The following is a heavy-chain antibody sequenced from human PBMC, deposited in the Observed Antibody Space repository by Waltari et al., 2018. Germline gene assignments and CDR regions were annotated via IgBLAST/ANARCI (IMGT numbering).Heavy chain of an antibody. CDR1: GVTFSSYA. CDR2: ISGSGGSN. CDR3: ARYSSPSGWSAAYFDY. D-gene: IGHD6-6*01. V-gene: IGHV3-23*01. J-gene: IGHJ4*02. Sequence: EVQLLDSGGGLVQPGGALRHPCASAGVTFSSYAMSWVGQYPGKGLERVSVISGSGGSNCSEDSVKFRFTISRANAKTTLYVQMNILRAEDKAVYYCARYSSPSGWSAAYFDYWGQGTLVTVSS.